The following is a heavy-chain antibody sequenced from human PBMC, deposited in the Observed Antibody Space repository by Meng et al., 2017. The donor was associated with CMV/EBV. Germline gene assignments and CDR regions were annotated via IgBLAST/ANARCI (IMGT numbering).Heavy chain of an antibody. Sequence: GESLKISCAASGFTFDDYGMSWVRQAPGKGLEWVSGINWNGGSTGYADSVKDRFTISRDNAKNTLYLQMNSLRAEDTAVYYCAGGRGYSYGYDWFDPWGQGTLVTVSS. D-gene: IGHD5-18*01. CDR1: GFTFDDYG. CDR3: AGGRGYSYGYDWFDP. CDR2: INWNGGST. V-gene: IGHV3-20*04. J-gene: IGHJ5*02.